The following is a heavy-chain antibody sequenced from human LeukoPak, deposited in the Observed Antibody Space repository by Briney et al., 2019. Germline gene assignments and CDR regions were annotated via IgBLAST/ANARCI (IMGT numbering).Heavy chain of an antibody. CDR3: ASSSGSQYYDFWSGHGAFDI. CDR1: GYTFTSYA. Sequence: ASVKVSCKASGYTFTSYAMHWVRQAPGQRLEWMGWINAGNGNTKYSQKFQGRVTITRDTSASTAYMELSSLRSEDTAVYYCASSSGSQYYDFWSGHGAFDIWGQGTMVTVSS. J-gene: IGHJ3*02. CDR2: INAGNGNT. D-gene: IGHD3-3*01. V-gene: IGHV1-3*01.